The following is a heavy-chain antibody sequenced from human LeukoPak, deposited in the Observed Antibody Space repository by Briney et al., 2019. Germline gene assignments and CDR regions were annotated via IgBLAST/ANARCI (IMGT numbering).Heavy chain of an antibody. D-gene: IGHD6-13*01. J-gene: IGHJ4*02. CDR2: INHSGST. CDR3: ARARPGIAGRRKYYFDY. V-gene: IGHV4-34*01. CDR1: GGSFSGYY. Sequence: PSETLSLTCAVYGGSFSGYYWSWIRQPPGKGLEWIGEINHSGSTNYNPSLKSRVTISVDTSKNQFSLKLSSVTAADTAVYYYARARPGIAGRRKYYFDYWGQGTLVTVSS.